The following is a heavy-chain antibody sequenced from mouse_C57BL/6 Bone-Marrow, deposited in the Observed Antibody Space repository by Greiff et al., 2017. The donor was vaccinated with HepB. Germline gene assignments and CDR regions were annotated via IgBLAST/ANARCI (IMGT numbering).Heavy chain of an antibody. J-gene: IGHJ4*01. D-gene: IGHD2-1*01. Sequence: VQLQQPGAELVKPGASVKLSCKASGYTFTSYWMQWVKQRPGQGLEWIGEIDPSDSYTNYNQKFKGKATLTVDTSSSTAYMQLSSLTSEDSAVYYCARPGGNPYAMDYWGQGTSVTVSS. CDR2: IDPSDSYT. V-gene: IGHV1-50*01. CDR3: ARPGGNPYAMDY. CDR1: GYTFTSYW.